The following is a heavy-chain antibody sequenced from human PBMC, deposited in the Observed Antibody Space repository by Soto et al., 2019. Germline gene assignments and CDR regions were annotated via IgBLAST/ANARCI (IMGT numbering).Heavy chain of an antibody. Sequence: GESLKISCKGSGYSFVNYWIRWVRLVPGTGLEWMGAVNPIDSYTTYSPSFQGHVVISTDRSLRTAYLQWSGLRASDTGVYYCARHKVVPAGRTDYRYYAMDVWGQGTTVTVSS. V-gene: IGHV5-10-1*01. D-gene: IGHD2-2*01. J-gene: IGHJ6*02. CDR1: GYSFVNYW. CDR2: VNPIDSYT. CDR3: ARHKVVPAGRTDYRYYAMDV.